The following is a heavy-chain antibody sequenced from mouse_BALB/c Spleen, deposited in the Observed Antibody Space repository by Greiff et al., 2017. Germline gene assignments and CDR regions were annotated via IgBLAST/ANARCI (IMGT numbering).Heavy chain of an antibody. CDR1: GYAFTNYL. J-gene: IGHJ4*01. V-gene: IGHV1-54*01. D-gene: IGHD1-2*01. CDR3: ARGPHYYGYAMDD. Sequence: VQLKESGAELVRPGTSVKVSCKASGYAFTNYLIEWVKQRPGQGLEWIGVINPGSGGTNYNEKFKGKATLTADKSSSTAYMQLSSLTSDDSAVYFCARGPHYYGYAMDDWGQGTSVTVSS. CDR2: INPGSGGT.